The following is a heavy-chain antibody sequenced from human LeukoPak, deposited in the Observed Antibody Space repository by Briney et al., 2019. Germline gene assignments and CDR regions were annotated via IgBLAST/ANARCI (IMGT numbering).Heavy chain of an antibody. CDR2: IYHSGST. J-gene: IGHJ6*02. D-gene: IGHD3-10*01. CDR1: GGSISSSNW. CDR3: ARTDLRIRGALNYYYYGMDV. V-gene: IGHV4-4*02. Sequence: SETLSLTCAVSGGSISSSNWWSWVRQPPGKGLEWIGEIYHSGSTNYNPSLKSRVTISVDTSKNQFSLKLRSVTAADTAVYYCARTDLRIRGALNYYYYGMDVWGQGTTVTVSS.